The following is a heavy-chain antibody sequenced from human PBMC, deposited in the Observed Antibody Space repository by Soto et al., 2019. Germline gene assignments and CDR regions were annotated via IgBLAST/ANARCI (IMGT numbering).Heavy chain of an antibody. V-gene: IGHV4-61*01. Sequence: SETLSLTCTVSGASVSSGNYYWSWIRQPPGKGLECIGYISYSGSTNYNPSLKSRVTISIDTSKNQFSLKLSSVTAADAAVYYCARGSGSYYAYWGQGTLVTVSS. CDR2: ISYSGST. D-gene: IGHD1-26*01. CDR3: ARGSGSYYAY. CDR1: GASVSSGNYY. J-gene: IGHJ4*02.